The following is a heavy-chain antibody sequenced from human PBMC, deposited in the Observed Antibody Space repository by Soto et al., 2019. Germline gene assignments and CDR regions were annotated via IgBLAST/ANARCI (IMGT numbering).Heavy chain of an antibody. V-gene: IGHV4-31*03. CDR1: GTSISSGCYY. CDR3: ARVFGFGGMDV. J-gene: IGHJ6*02. Sequence: SDTLSVTCTFAGTSISSGCYYWSWIRQHPGKGLEWIGYIYYSGSTYYNPSLKSRVTISVDTSKNQFSPKLSSVTAADTAVYYCARVFGFGGMDVWGQGTTVT. CDR2: IYYSGST. D-gene: IGHD3-10*01.